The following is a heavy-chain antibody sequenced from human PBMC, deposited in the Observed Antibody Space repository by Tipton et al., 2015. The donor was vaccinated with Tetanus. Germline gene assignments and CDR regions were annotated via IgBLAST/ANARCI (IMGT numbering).Heavy chain of an antibody. D-gene: IGHD3-3*01. J-gene: IGHJ4*02. V-gene: IGHV4-39*01. Sequence: TLSLTCTVSGGSIRGGTFYWGWICQPPGKGLEWIGSIYESGDTYYIPSLKSRVTISVDTSKSQLSLNLISMAAADTGVYYCATHLSGSFSPLDSWGQGNLAPVSS. CDR1: GGSIRGGTFY. CDR2: IYESGDT. CDR3: ATHLSGSFSPLDS.